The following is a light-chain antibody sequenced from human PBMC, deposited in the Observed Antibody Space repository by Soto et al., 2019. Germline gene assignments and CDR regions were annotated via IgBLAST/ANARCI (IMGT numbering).Light chain of an antibody. Sequence: QSVLTQPPSVSGSPGQSVTISCTGTSSDVGSYNRVSWYQQSPGTAPKLIIYEVTNRPSGVPDRFSGSKSGNTASLTISGLQAEDEADYYCSSYTSSTTKMFGGGTKVTVL. CDR1: SSDVGSYNR. CDR3: SSYTSSTTKM. CDR2: EVT. J-gene: IGLJ3*02. V-gene: IGLV2-18*02.